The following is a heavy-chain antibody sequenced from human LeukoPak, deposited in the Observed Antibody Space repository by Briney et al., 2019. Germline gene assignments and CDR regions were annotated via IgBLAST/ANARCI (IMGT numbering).Heavy chain of an antibody. Sequence: GGSLRLSCAASGFTFSSYGMHWVRQAPGKGLEWVAVISYDGSNKYYADSVKGRFTISRDNSENTVYLQVSSLRAEDTAVYYCARDRYSDYGGVYDFWGRGTLVTVSS. J-gene: IGHJ1*01. CDR1: GFTFSSYG. CDR3: ARDRYSDYGGVYDF. V-gene: IGHV3-30*03. CDR2: ISYDGSNK. D-gene: IGHD3/OR15-3a*01.